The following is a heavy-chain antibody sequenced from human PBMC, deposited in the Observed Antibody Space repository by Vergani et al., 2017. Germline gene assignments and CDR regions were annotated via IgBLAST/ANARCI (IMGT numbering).Heavy chain of an antibody. J-gene: IGHJ5*02. CDR2: IIPIFGTA. Sequence: QVQLVQSGAEVKKPGSSVKVSCKASGGTFSSYAISWVRQAPGQGLEWMGRIIPIFGTANYAQKFQGRVTITADESTSTAYMELSSLRSEDKAVDYCAVRTNIATARTANWVDPWGQGTLVTVSS. V-gene: IGHV1-69*13. D-gene: IGHD6-13*01. CDR1: GGTFSSYA. CDR3: AVRTNIATARTANWVDP.